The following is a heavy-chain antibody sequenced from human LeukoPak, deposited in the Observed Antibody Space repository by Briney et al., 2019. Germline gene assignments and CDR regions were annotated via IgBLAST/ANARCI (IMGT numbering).Heavy chain of an antibody. J-gene: IGHJ6*03. CDR3: ARGAMVRVPGYYYYYMDV. V-gene: IGHV4-34*01. CDR2: INHSGST. D-gene: IGHD3-10*01. CDR1: GYSISSGYY. Sequence: SETLSLTCAVSGYSISSGYYWSWIRQPPGKGLEWIGEINHSGSTNYNPSLKSRVTISVDTSKNQFSLKLSSVTAADTAVYYCARGAMVRVPGYYYYYMDVWGKGTTVTVSS.